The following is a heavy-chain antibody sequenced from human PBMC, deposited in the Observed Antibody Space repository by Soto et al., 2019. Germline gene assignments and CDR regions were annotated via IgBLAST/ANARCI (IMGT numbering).Heavy chain of an antibody. V-gene: IGHV3-74*01. J-gene: IGHJ6*02. D-gene: IGHD4-4*01. CDR1: GFTFSVYW. CDR3: ARPGYSNYGPGVDV. Sequence: EVQLVESGGGLVQPGGSLRLSCAASGFTFSVYWMHWVRQAPGKGLVWVSRIDSDGSTTSYADSVKGRFTISRDNAKSTLYLQMNGLSAEDTAVYYCARPGYSNYGPGVDVWGQGTTVTVSS. CDR2: IDSDGSTT.